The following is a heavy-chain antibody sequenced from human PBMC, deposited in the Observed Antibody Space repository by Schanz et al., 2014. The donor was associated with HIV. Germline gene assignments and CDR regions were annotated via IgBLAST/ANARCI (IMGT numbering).Heavy chain of an antibody. CDR3: AKAKGSYSATTFYFDF. J-gene: IGHJ4*02. CDR2: VIGSGVRT. V-gene: IGHV3-23*04. CDR1: GFTFSDYY. Sequence: VQLVESGGGLVKPGGSLRLSCAASGFTFSDYYMSWVRQAPGRGLEWVSTVIGSGVRTIYADSVKGRFTISRDNSKNTLSLHMNSLRVEDTAVYYCAKAKGSYSATTFYFDFWGQGTLVTVSS. D-gene: IGHD1-26*01.